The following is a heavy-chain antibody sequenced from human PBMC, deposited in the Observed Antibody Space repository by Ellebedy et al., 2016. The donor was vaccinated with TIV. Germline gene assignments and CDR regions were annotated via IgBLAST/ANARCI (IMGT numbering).Heavy chain of an antibody. CDR1: GYTFTRNY. CDR2: INPSGGST. J-gene: IGHJ6*02. Sequence: AASVKVSCKASGYTFTRNYMHWVRQAPGQGLEWMGIINPSGGSTSYAQKLQGRVTMTRDTSTSTVYMELSSLRSEDTAVYYCARGHIVVVPAALKTYYYYYGMDVWGQGTTVTVSS. CDR3: ARGHIVVVPAALKTYYYYYGMDV. D-gene: IGHD2-2*01. V-gene: IGHV1-46*04.